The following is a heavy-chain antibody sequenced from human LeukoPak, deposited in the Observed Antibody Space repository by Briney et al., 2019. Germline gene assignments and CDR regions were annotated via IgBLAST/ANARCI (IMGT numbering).Heavy chain of an antibody. CDR1: GFTFSSYA. CDR3: AKDMSFGDYSDDY. V-gene: IGHV3-23*01. J-gene: IGHJ4*02. D-gene: IGHD4-17*01. Sequence: PGGSLRLSCAASGFTFSSYAMSWVRQAPGTGLEWVSSIGGSDGITYYADSVKGRFTISRDNSKNTLYLQMNSLRAEDTAVYYCAKDMSFGDYSDDYWGQGTLVTVSS. CDR2: IGGSDGIT.